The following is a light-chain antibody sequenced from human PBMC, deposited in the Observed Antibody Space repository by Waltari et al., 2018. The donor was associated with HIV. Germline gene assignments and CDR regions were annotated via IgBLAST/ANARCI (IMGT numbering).Light chain of an antibody. V-gene: IGLV3-1*01. J-gene: IGLJ3*02. CDR1: KLGDTY. CDR2: NEA. Sequence: SYDLIQPPSVSVSPGQTANISCSGDKLGDTYLCWFQQKPGQSPVRIIYNEAKRPSGIPERFSGSNSGDTAILTISGTQAMDEADYYCQVWHSTTAVVFGGGTRLTVL. CDR3: QVWHSTTAVV.